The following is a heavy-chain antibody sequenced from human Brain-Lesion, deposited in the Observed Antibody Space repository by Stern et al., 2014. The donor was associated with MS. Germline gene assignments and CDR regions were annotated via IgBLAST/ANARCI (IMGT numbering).Heavy chain of an antibody. CDR3: ARVTEFLRFFYPDY. D-gene: IGHD3-3*01. V-gene: IGHV4-31*03. CDR2: ISYSGNT. Sequence: QVQLQESGPGLVKPSQTLSLTCTVSGGAVSSGDRYWSWIRQHPEKGLEWIRYISYSGNTYYNPSLESRVTISMDRSKNQFSLKLRSVTAADTAVYYCARVTEFLRFFYPDYWGQGIRVTVSS. J-gene: IGHJ4*02. CDR1: GGAVSSGDRY.